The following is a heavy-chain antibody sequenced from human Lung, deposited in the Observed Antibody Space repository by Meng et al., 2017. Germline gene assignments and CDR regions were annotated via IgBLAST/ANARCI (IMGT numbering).Heavy chain of an antibody. V-gene: IGHV1-2*06. D-gene: IGHD6-13*01. Sequence: QVQLVQSGVEVKKPGASVKVSCKPSGYSFTAYYIHWVRQAPGQGLEWMGRIDPNSGVTEYAHKFHGRVTMTGDTSISTAYMELRRLTSDDTAVYYCARDENISAAGKLFGDYWGQGTLVTVSS. CDR2: IDPNSGVT. J-gene: IGHJ4*02. CDR3: ARDENISAAGKLFGDY. CDR1: GYSFTAYY.